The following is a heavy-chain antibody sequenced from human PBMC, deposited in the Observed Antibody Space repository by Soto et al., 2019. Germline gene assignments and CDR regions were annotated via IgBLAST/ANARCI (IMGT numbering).Heavy chain of an antibody. CDR3: AAQTSGGTPNAFDI. CDR2: INPNSGGT. D-gene: IGHD2-15*01. J-gene: IGHJ3*02. CDR1: GYTFTGYY. V-gene: IGHV1-2*04. Sequence: ASVKVSCKASGYTFTGYYMHWVRQAPGQGLEWMGWINPNSGGTNYAQKFQGWVTMTRDTSISTAYMELSRLRSDDTAVYYCAAQTSGGTPNAFDIWGQGTMVTGS.